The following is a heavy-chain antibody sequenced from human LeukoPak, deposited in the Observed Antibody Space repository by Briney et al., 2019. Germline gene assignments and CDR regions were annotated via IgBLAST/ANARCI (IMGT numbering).Heavy chain of an antibody. J-gene: IGHJ4*02. CDR2: INPNSGGT. V-gene: IGHV1-2*02. Sequence: ASVKVSRKASGYTFTGYYMHWVRQAPGQGLEWMGWINPNSGGTNYAQKFQGRVTMTRDTSISTAYMELSRLRSDDTAVYYCARDITAAPGYFDYWGQGTLVTVSS. CDR1: GYTFTGYY. D-gene: IGHD6-13*01. CDR3: ARDITAAPGYFDY.